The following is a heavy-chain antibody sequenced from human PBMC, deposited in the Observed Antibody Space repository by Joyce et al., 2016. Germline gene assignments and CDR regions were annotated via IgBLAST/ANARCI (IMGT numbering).Heavy chain of an antibody. CDR1: GFNFNRYA. D-gene: IGHD2-2*01. V-gene: IGHV3-30-3*01. Sequence: QVQLVESGGGVAQPGRSLRLSCAASGFNFNRYAMQWVRQTPGTGLEWVAVISPDGSKKFYSDSVKDRFIISRDNSNKMVFVQMNSLRVEDTGVYYCARSPSNSWHTFDSWGQGTLVSVSS. CDR2: ISPDGSKK. J-gene: IGHJ4*02. CDR3: ARSPSNSWHTFDS.